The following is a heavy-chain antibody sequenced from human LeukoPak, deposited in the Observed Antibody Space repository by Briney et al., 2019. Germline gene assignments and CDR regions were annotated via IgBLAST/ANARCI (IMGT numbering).Heavy chain of an antibody. Sequence: SETLSLTCTVSGDSISSSYWSWIRQPPGKGLEWIGRIYTSGSTNYNPSLKSRVTMSVDTSKNQFSLKLSSVTAADTAVYYCARDSSSWSYHHDYWGQGTLVTVSS. J-gene: IGHJ4*02. D-gene: IGHD6-13*01. CDR1: GDSISSSY. CDR2: IYTSGST. V-gene: IGHV4-4*07. CDR3: ARDSSSWSYHHDY.